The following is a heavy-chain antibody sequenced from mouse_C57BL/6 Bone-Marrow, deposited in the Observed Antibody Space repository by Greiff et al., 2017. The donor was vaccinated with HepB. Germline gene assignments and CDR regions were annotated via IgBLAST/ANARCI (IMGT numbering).Heavy chain of an antibody. CDR3: TRVMGNYRWYFDV. Sequence: EVQVVESGGGLVQPGGSMKLSCVASGFTFSNYWMNWVRQSPEKGLEWVAQIRLKSDNYATHYAESVKGRFTISRDDSKSSVYLQMNNLRAEDTGIYYCTRVMGNYRWYFDVWGTGTTVTVSS. CDR1: GFTFSNYW. V-gene: IGHV6-3*01. D-gene: IGHD2-1*01. CDR2: IRLKSDNYAT. J-gene: IGHJ1*03.